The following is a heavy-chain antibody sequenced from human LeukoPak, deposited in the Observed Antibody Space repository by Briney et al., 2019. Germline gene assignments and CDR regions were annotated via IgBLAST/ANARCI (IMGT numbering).Heavy chain of an antibody. J-gene: IGHJ4*02. CDR3: ARDKVVGAPQLDY. CDR2: INQDGSEK. V-gene: IGHV3-7*01. CDR1: GFTFSRYW. D-gene: IGHD1-26*01. Sequence: TGGSLRLSCAASGFTFSRYWMSWVRQAPGKGLEWVANINQDGSEKYFVDSVKGRFTISRDNAQNSLYLQMSSLRAEDTAVYYCARDKVVGAPQLDYWGQGTLVTVSS.